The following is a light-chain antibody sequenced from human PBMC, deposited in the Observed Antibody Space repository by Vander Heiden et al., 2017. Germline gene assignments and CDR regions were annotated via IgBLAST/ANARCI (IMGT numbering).Light chain of an antibody. CDR1: QSLLYSNGYNY. V-gene: IGKV2-28*01. CDR3: MQSLEAPKT. CDR2: LGF. J-gene: IGKJ1*01. Sequence: DIVMTQSPLSLPVTPGEPASISCRSSQSLLYSNGYNYLDWYLQKPGQSPQLLIYLGFNRASGVPDRFSGSGSGTHFTLKISRVEAEDVGVYYCMQSLEAPKTFGQGTKVEIK.